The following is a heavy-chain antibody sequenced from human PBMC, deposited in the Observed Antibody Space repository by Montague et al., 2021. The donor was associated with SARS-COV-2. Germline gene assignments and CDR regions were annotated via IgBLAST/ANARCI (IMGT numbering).Heavy chain of an antibody. Sequence: SETLSLTCTVSGGSISSYYWSWIWQPQGKGLEWIGYFYNIGSTNYNYSLKSRVTMSLDTSKNQFPLKLTPVTAADTAADYCARHDSVAEYDSSGYHYYYGMDVWGQGTTVTVSS. D-gene: IGHD3-22*01. J-gene: IGHJ6*02. CDR2: FYNIGST. CDR1: GGSISSYY. CDR3: ARHDSVAEYDSSGYHYYYGMDV. V-gene: IGHV4-59*08.